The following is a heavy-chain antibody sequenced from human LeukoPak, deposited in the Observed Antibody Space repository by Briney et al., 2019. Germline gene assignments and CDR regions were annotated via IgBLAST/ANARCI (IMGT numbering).Heavy chain of an antibody. D-gene: IGHD3-22*01. CDR3: ARDCRYYYDSSGFLDI. Sequence: GASVKVSCKASGYTFTIYYMHWVRQAPGQGLEWMGIINPSGGSTSYAQKFQGRVTMTRDMSTSTVYMELSSLRSEDTAVYYCARDCRYYYDSSGFLDIWGQGTMVTVPS. CDR1: GYTFTIYY. V-gene: IGHV1-46*01. CDR2: INPSGGST. J-gene: IGHJ3*02.